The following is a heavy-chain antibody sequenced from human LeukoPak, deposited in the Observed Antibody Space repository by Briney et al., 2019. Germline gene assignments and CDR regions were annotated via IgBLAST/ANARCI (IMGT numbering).Heavy chain of an antibody. CDR1: GFTFSSYS. Sequence: PGGSLRLSCAASGFTFSSYSMNWVRQAPGKGLEWVSSISSSSSYIYYADSVKGRFTISRDNAKNSLYLQMNSLRAEDTAVYYCASTPIGGFGWYFDLWGRGTLVTVPS. CDR3: ASTPIGGFGWYFDL. CDR2: ISSSSSYI. V-gene: IGHV3-21*01. J-gene: IGHJ2*01. D-gene: IGHD3-16*01.